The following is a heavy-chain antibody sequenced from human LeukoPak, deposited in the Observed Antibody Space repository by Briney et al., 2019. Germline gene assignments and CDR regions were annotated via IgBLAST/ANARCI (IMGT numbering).Heavy chain of an antibody. CDR1: GFTLSVHY. V-gene: IGHV3-11*01. D-gene: IGHD6-13*01. J-gene: IGHJ4*02. Sequence: GGSLRLSCAASGFTLSVHYMSWIRQAPGKGLEWLSYISSGGSTIFYADSVKGRFTISRDNAKNSLYLRMNSLRAEDTAVYYCARDASSSWVTPDYWGQGTLVTVSS. CDR3: ARDASSSWVTPDY. CDR2: ISSGGSTI.